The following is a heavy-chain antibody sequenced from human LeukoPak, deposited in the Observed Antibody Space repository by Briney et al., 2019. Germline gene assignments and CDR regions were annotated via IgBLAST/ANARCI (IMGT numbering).Heavy chain of an antibody. CDR1: GGSFSGYY. V-gene: IGHV4-34*01. CDR2: INHSVST. J-gene: IGHJ6*01. Sequence: ASETLSLTCAVYGGSFSGYYWSWIRQPPGKGLEWIGEINHSVSTNYNPSLKSRVTISVDTSKNQFSLKLSSVTAADTALYYCVRGKKNTSLYRDTQLGSRDSHTWGQGTPVTASS. D-gene: IGHD3-16*01. CDR3: VRGKKNTSLYRDTQLGSRDSHT.